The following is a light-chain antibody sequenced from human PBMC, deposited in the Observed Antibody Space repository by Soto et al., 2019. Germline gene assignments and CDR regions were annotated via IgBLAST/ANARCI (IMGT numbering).Light chain of an antibody. J-gene: IGKJ4*01. Sequence: AIRMTQSPSSLSASTGDRVTITCRASQGISSYLAWYQQKPGKAPKLLIYAAPTLQSGVPSRFSGSGSGTDFTLTISCLQSEDFATYYCQQYYSYPLLTFGGGTKVEIK. V-gene: IGKV1-8*01. CDR2: AAP. CDR3: QQYYSYPLLT. CDR1: QGISSY.